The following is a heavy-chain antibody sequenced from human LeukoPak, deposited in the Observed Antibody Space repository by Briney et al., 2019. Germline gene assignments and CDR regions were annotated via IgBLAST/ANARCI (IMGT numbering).Heavy chain of an antibody. CDR1: GYTFTSYA. D-gene: IGHD3-10*02. Sequence: GASVKVSCKASGYTFTSYAMNWVRQAPGQGLEWMGWINTNTGNPTYAQGFTGRIVFSLDTSVSTAYLQISSLKAEDTAVYYCARTVRDQGVNWFDPWGQGTLVTVSS. V-gene: IGHV7-4-1*02. CDR2: INTNTGNP. J-gene: IGHJ5*02. CDR3: ARTVRDQGVNWFDP.